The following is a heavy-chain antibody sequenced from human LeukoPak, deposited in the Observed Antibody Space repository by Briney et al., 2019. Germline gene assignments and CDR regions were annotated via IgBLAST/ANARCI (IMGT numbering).Heavy chain of an antibody. V-gene: IGHV4-59*01. Sequence: SETLSLTCTVSGGSIRSDYWSWIRQPPGKGLEWIGYIYYSGSTNYNPSLKSRVTISVDTSKNQFSLKLSSVTAADTAVYYCARDGDYDAFDIWGQGTMVTVSS. D-gene: IGHD4-11*01. CDR3: ARDGDYDAFDI. J-gene: IGHJ3*02. CDR2: IYYSGST. CDR1: GGSIRSDY.